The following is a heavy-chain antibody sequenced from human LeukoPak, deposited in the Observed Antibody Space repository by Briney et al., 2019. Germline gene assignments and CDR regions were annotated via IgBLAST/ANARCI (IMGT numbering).Heavy chain of an antibody. CDR1: GFTFSNAW. D-gene: IGHD3-3*01. CDR3: TRVYYDFWSGYLDAFDI. J-gene: IGHJ3*02. Sequence: GGSLRLSCAASGFTFSNAWMSWVRQAPGKGLEWVGRIKSKTDGGTTDYAAPVKGRFTISRDDSKNTLYLQMNSLKTEDTAVYYCTRVYYDFWSGYLDAFDIWGQGTMVTVSS. CDR2: IKSKTDGGTT. V-gene: IGHV3-15*01.